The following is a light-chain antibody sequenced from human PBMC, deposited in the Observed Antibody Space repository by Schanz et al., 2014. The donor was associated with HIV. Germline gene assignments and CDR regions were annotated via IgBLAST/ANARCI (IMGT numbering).Light chain of an antibody. V-gene: IGKV1-9*01. CDR3: LQVQSYPWT. CDR1: QGISSY. CDR2: AAS. J-gene: IGKJ1*01. Sequence: DIQMTQSPSSLSASVGDRVTITCRASQGISSYLAWHQQKPGRAPKLLIYAASTLQSGVPSRFSGSGSGTDFTLTISSLQPEDFATYYCLQVQSYPWTFGQGTKVESK.